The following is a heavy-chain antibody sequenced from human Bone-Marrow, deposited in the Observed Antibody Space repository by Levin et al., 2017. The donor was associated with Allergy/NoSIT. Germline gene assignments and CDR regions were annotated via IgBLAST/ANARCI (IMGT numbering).Heavy chain of an antibody. J-gene: IGHJ4*02. Sequence: WASVKVSCAASGFTFSSYAMSWVRQAPGKGLEWVSAISGSGGSTYYADSVKGRFTISRDNSKNTLYLQMNSLRAEDTAVYYCAKDLEVAYSDYWGQGTLVTVSS. V-gene: IGHV3-23*01. CDR1: GFTFSSYA. CDR3: AKDLEVAYSDY. CDR2: ISGSGGST.